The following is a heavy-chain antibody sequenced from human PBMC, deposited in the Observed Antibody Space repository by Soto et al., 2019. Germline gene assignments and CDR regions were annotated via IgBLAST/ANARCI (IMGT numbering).Heavy chain of an antibody. D-gene: IGHD2-15*01. CDR2: ISAYNGNT. CDR3: ARDAGLGYCSGGSCYGYFQH. J-gene: IGHJ1*01. Sequence: ASVKVSCKASGYTFTSYGISWVRQAPGQGLEWMGWISAYNGNTNYAQKLQGRVTMTTDTSTSTAYMELRSLRSEDTAVYYCARDAGLGYCSGGSCYGYFQHWGQGTLVTVSS. V-gene: IGHV1-18*01. CDR1: GYTFTSYG.